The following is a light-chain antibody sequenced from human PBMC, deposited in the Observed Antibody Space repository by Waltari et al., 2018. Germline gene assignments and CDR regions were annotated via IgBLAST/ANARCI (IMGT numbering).Light chain of an antibody. CDR2: EVS. J-gene: IGLJ3*02. CDR3: SSYTTSSTLGV. CDR1: SSDVGSYNY. Sequence: QSALTQPASVSGSPGQSITISCTGTSSDVGSYNYVSRYQHHPGKAPKVMIYEVSNRPSGVSNRFSGSKSANTASLTISGLQAEDEADYYCSSYTTSSTLGVFGGGTKLTVL. V-gene: IGLV2-14*01.